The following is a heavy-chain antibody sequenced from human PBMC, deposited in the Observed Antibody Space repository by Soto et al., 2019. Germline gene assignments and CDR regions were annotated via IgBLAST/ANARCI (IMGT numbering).Heavy chain of an antibody. CDR1: GFPFSGYN. V-gene: IGHV3-21*01. D-gene: IGHD2-2*01. CDR2: ISTTSTYI. Sequence: EVLLVESGGGLVTPGGSLRLSCAASGFPFSGYNMDWVRQAPGKGLEWVSSISTTSTYIYYADSVKGRFSISRDNAKNSLYLQMDSLRAEDTAVYYCARLSCGSSSCYYHYYYMDVWGKGTAVTVSS. J-gene: IGHJ6*03. CDR3: ARLSCGSSSCYYHYYYMDV.